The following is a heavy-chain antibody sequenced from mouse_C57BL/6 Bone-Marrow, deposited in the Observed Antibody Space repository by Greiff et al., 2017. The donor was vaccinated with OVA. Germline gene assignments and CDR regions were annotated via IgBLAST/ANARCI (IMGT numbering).Heavy chain of an antibody. CDR1: GYTFTSYW. D-gene: IGHD1-1*01. V-gene: IGHV1-64*01. CDR3: ARSTLGLSYYSDY. J-gene: IGHJ2*01. Sequence: QVQLQQPGAELVKPGASVKLSCKASGYTFTSYWMHWVKQRPGQGLEWIGMIHPTSGSTNYNEKFKSKATLTVDKSSSTAYMQLSSLTSEDSAVYYGARSTLGLSYYSDYWGQGTTLTVSS. CDR2: IHPTSGST.